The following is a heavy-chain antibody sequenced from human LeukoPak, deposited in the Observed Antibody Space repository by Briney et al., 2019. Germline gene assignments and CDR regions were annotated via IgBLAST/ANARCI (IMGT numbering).Heavy chain of an antibody. Sequence: GGSLRLSCAASGFTFSSYGIHWVRQAPGKGLEWVAVIWYDGSNKYYADSVKGRFTISRDNSKNTLYLQMNSLRAEDTAVYYCARVGRYYYDSSGYDYWGQGTLVTVSS. D-gene: IGHD3-22*01. CDR2: IWYDGSNK. CDR3: ARVGRYYYDSSGYDY. J-gene: IGHJ4*02. V-gene: IGHV3-33*01. CDR1: GFTFSSYG.